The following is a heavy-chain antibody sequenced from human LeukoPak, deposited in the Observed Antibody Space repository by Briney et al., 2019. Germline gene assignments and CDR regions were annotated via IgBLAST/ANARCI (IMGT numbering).Heavy chain of an antibody. V-gene: IGHV4-34*01. CDR2: VNQSGGS. CDR3: AVRLTTGRLGTATTWFDP. CDR1: GESFDSFY. J-gene: IGHJ5*02. D-gene: IGHD1-1*01. Sequence: SETLSLTCAAYGESFDSFYWNWVRQAPGKGLEWLGEVNQSGGSDYNPALESRVAISADASKRQFSLKLISVTAADTAVYYCAVRLTTGRLGTATTWFDPWGQGTLVSVSS.